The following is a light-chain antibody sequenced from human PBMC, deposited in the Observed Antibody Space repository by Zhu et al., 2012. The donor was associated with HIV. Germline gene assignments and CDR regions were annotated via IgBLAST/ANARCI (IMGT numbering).Light chain of an antibody. CDR3: QQYGTSGT. Sequence: EIVLTQSPATLSLSPGERATLSCGASQSISSRYLAWYQQKPGLAPRLLIYDASTRATGIPDRFSGSGSGTDFTLTINRLEPEDFAMYYCQQYGTSGTFGQGTKGWRSN. CDR1: QSISSRY. CDR2: DAS. V-gene: IGKV3D-20*01. J-gene: IGKJ1*01.